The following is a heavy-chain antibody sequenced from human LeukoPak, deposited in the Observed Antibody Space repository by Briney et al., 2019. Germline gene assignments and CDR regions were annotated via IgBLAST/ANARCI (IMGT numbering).Heavy chain of an antibody. V-gene: IGHV4-39*01. CDR3: ARLYESRLVDY. Sequence: SETLSLTCTVSGGSISSSSYYWGWIRQPPGKGLEWIRSIYYSGSTYYNPSLKSRVTISVDTSKNQFSLKLSSVTAADTAVYYCARLYESRLVDYWGQGTLVTVSS. CDR2: IYYSGST. CDR1: GGSISSSSYY. J-gene: IGHJ4*02. D-gene: IGHD5/OR15-5a*01.